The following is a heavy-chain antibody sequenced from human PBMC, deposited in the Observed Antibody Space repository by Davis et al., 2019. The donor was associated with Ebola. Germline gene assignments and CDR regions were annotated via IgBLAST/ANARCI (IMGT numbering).Heavy chain of an antibody. CDR2: ISGSGGGT. CDR3: AKGGGYSRYYYMDV. CDR1: GFTFSSQA. J-gene: IGHJ6*03. D-gene: IGHD5-18*01. Sequence: GESLKISCAASGFTFSSQAMHWVRQAPGKGLEWVSVISGSGGGTYYGDSVKGRFTISRDNSKNTLYLEMRSLRREDAAVYYCAKGGGYSRYYYMDVWGKGTTVTVSS. V-gene: IGHV3-23*01.